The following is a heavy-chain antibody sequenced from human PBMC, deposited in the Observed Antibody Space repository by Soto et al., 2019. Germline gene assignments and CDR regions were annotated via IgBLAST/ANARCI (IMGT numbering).Heavy chain of an antibody. CDR1: GFTFSSYA. CDR3: ASAAAKVTFDY. Sequence: GGSLRLSCAASGFTFSSYAMSWVRQAPGKGLEWVSAISGSGGSTYYADSAKGRFTISRDNSKNTLYLQMNSLRAVDTAVYYCASAAAKVTFDYWGQGTLVTVSS. D-gene: IGHD2-2*01. CDR2: ISGSGGST. V-gene: IGHV3-23*01. J-gene: IGHJ4*02.